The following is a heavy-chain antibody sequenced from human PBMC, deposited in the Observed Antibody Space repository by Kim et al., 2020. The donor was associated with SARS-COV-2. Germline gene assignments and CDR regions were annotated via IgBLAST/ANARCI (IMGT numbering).Heavy chain of an antibody. CDR2: TI. V-gene: IGHV3-48*04. CDR3: ARLRGAAFGY. Sequence: TIYYADSVKGRFTISRDNAKNSLYLQMNSLRADDTAVYYCARLRGAAFGYWGQGTLVTVSS. J-gene: IGHJ4*02. D-gene: IGHD4-17*01.